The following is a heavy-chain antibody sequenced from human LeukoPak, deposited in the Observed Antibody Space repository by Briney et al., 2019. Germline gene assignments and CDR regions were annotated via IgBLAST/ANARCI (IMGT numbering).Heavy chain of an antibody. D-gene: IGHD2-2*02. Sequence: GGSLRLSCVPSGITFSNSALNWVRQAPGKEPLWVSRINSDGSSISYADSVKGRFTISRDNAKNTVYLQMNSLRVEDTAVYYCASDPLVYMWGQGSLVTVSS. J-gene: IGHJ4*02. V-gene: IGHV3-74*01. CDR1: GITFSNSA. CDR2: INSDGSSI. CDR3: ASDPLVYM.